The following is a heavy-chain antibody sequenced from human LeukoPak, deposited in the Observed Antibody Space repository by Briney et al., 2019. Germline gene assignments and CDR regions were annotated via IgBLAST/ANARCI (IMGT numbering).Heavy chain of an antibody. CDR3: ASSLYGSGSYSHIDY. CDR2: INPSGGST. CDR1: GYTFTSYY. V-gene: IGHV1-46*01. D-gene: IGHD3-10*01. J-gene: IGHJ4*02. Sequence: ASVKVSCKASGYTFTSYYMHWVRQAPGQGLEWMGIINPSGGSTSYAQKFQGRVTMTRDTYTSTVYIELSSLRSEDTAVYYCASSLYGSGSYSHIDYWGQGTLVTVSS.